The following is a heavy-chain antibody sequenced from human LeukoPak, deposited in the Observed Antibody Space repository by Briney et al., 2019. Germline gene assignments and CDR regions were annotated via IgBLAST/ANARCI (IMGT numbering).Heavy chain of an antibody. J-gene: IGHJ6*02. D-gene: IGHD3-22*01. CDR1: GGSISSSSYY. CDR3: ARSAWYYDSSPHYYYYYGMDV. Sequence: SETLSLTCTVSGGSISSSSYYWGWIRQPPGKGLEWIGSIYYSGSTYYNPSLKGRVTISVDTSKNQFSLQLNSVTPEDTAVYYCARSAWYYDSSPHYYYYYGMDVWGQGTTVTVSS. CDR2: IYYSGST. V-gene: IGHV4-39*01.